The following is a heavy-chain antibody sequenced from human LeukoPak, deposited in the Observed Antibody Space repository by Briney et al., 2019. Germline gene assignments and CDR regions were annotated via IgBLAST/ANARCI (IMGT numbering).Heavy chain of an antibody. Sequence: ASVKVSCKASGYTFNSYGISWVRQAPGQGLEWMGWISGYSGNTNYAQRLQGRVTMTTDTSTSTAYMELRTLRSDDTAVYYCARDRSSGWFIYRGQGTLVTVSS. CDR1: GYTFNSYG. D-gene: IGHD6-19*01. CDR2: ISGYSGNT. V-gene: IGHV1-18*01. CDR3: ARDRSSGWFIY. J-gene: IGHJ4*02.